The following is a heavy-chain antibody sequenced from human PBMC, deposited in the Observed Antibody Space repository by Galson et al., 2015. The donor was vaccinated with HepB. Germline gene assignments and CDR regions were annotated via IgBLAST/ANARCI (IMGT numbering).Heavy chain of an antibody. V-gene: IGHV1-69*04. D-gene: IGHD2-8*01. Sequence: SVKVSCKASGSTFSSYAISWVRQAPGQGLEWMGRIIPILGIANYAQKFQGRVTITADKSTSTAYMELSSLRSEDTAVYYCATPARYCTNGVCYNSDYFDLWGRGTLVTVSS. CDR3: ATPARYCTNGVCYNSDYFDL. J-gene: IGHJ2*01. CDR1: GSTFSSYA. CDR2: IIPILGIA.